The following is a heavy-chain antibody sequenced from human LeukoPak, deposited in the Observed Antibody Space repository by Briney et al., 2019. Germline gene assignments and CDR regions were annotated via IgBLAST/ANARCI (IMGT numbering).Heavy chain of an antibody. V-gene: IGHV4-59*01. D-gene: IGHD1-26*01. CDR3: ARGSGSNTPFPLDY. J-gene: IGHJ4*02. CDR1: GNSIRGFY. CDR2: LYNIGST. Sequence: PSETLSLSCTVSGNSIRGFYWSWIRQPPGKGLEWIGYLYNIGSTNYNPSLKSRVTISEDTSKNQFSLNLNSVTAADTAVYYCARGSGSNTPFPLDYWGQGTPVTVSS.